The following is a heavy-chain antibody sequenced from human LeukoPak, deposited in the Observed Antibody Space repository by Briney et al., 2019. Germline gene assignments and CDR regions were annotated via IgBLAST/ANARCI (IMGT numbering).Heavy chain of an antibody. J-gene: IGHJ3*02. V-gene: IGHV3-66*01. D-gene: IGHD3-16*01. CDR1: GFTVSSNY. CDR2: IYSGGST. Sequence: PGGSLRLSCAASGFTVSSNYMSWVRQAPWKGLEWVSVIYSGGSTYYADSVKGRFTISRDNSKNTLYLQMNSLRAEDTAVYYCARDRGRRRMITFGDAFDIWGQGTMVTVSS. CDR3: ARDRGRRRMITFGDAFDI.